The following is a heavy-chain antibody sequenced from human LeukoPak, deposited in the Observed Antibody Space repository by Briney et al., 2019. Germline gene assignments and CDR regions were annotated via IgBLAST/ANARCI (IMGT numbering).Heavy chain of an antibody. J-gene: IGHJ4*02. CDR1: GGSISSGGYY. CDR3: ARWLDTAMVTENY. V-gene: IGHV4-31*03. D-gene: IGHD5-18*01. CDR2: IYYSGST. Sequence: SETLSLTCTVSGGSISSGGYYWSWIRQHPGKGLEWIGYIYYSGSTYYNPSLKSRGTISVDTSKNQFSLKLSSVTAADTAVYYCARWLDTAMVTENYWGQGTLVTVSS.